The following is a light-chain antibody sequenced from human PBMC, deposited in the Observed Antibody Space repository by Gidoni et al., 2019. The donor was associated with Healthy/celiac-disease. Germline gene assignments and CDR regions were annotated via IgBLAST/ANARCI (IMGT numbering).Light chain of an antibody. CDR3: QQSYSTPLT. CDR2: AAS. J-gene: IGKJ1*01. CDR1: QSISSY. V-gene: IGKV1-39*01. Sequence: DIQMTQSPSSLSASVGDRVTITCRASQSISSYLNWYQQKPGKAPKLLIYAASSLQSGVPSRFSGSGSGTDLTLTISSLQPEDFATYYCQQSYSTPLTFXXXTKVEIK.